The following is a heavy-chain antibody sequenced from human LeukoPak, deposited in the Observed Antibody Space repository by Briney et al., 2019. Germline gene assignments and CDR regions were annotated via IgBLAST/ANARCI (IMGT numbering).Heavy chain of an antibody. V-gene: IGHV3-64*01. Sequence: GGSLRLSCGASGFTFSSYAMHWVRQAPGKGLEYVSAISSNGGSTYYANSVKGRFTISRDNSKNTLYLQMGSLRAEDMAVYYCARDLGGYDYWGQGTLVTVSS. CDR1: GFTFSSYA. CDR2: ISSNGGST. CDR3: ARDLGGYDY. D-gene: IGHD1-26*01. J-gene: IGHJ4*02.